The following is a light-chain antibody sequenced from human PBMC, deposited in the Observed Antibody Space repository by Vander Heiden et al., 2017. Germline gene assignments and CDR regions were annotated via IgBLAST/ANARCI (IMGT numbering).Light chain of an antibody. Sequence: TGVTQEPSLTVSPGVTVTLTCASSTGAVTSGYYPNWFQQKPGQAPRALIYATSNKYSWTPARFSGSLLGGKAALTLSGVLPEDEAEYYCLLYYGGAQVFGGGTKLTVL. J-gene: IGLJ3*02. CDR1: TGAVTSGYY. CDR2: ATS. V-gene: IGLV7-43*01. CDR3: LLYYGGAQV.